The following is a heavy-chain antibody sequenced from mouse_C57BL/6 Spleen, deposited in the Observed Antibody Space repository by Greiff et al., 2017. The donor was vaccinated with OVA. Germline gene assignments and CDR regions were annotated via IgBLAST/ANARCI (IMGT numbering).Heavy chain of an antibody. Sequence: EVKLMESGGGLVKPGGSLKLSCAASGFTFSDYGMHWVRQAPEKGLEWVAYISSGSSTIYYADKVKGRFTISRDNTKNTLFLQMTSLRSEDTAMYYCASEIYYGYDGYWGQGTTLTVSS. D-gene: IGHD2-2*01. CDR2: ISSGSSTI. CDR3: ASEIYYGYDGY. J-gene: IGHJ2*01. CDR1: GFTFSDYG. V-gene: IGHV5-17*01.